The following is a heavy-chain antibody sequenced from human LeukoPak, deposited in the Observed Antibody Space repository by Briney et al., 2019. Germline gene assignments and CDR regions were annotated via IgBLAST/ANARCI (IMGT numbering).Heavy chain of an antibody. Sequence: GGSLRLSCEASGFTFSAYAMTWVRQAPGKGLEWVSSIGSDNKPHYSESVKGRFAISRDNSKNTLYLQMNSLRAEDTAVYYCARCLGGDYVSDTYWYFDLWGRGTLVTVSS. D-gene: IGHD4-17*01. CDR3: ARCLGGDYVSDTYWYFDL. CDR1: GFTFSAYA. V-gene: IGHV3-23*05. J-gene: IGHJ2*01. CDR2: IGSDNKP.